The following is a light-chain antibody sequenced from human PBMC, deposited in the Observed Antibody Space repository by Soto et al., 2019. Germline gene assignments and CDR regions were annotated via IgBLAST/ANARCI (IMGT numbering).Light chain of an antibody. Sequence: IQLTQSPSSLSASVGDRVTITCRASQDIAIYLAWYQQKPGEAPKLLIYAASTLYGGVPSRFSGSGSGTDFALTITSLQAEDFATYYCQQFHSYPRTFGQGTKVEIK. CDR1: QDIAIY. CDR3: QQFHSYPRT. V-gene: IGKV1-9*01. CDR2: AAS. J-gene: IGKJ1*01.